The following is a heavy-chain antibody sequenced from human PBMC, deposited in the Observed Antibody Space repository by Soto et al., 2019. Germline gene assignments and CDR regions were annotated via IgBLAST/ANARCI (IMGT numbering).Heavy chain of an antibody. Sequence: EKQLVESGGALAQPGGSLRLSCVGSGFTFSIYALTWVRQAPGKGLEWVSLITNNGDTTFFGDSVKGRFSISRDNSKNTLYLHLETLRAEDTAVYYCAMSAGYGGAFAVWGQGTMVAVSS. J-gene: IGHJ3*01. CDR1: GFTFSIYA. D-gene: IGHD5-12*01. CDR3: AMSAGYGGAFAV. V-gene: IGHV3-23*04. CDR2: ITNNGDTT.